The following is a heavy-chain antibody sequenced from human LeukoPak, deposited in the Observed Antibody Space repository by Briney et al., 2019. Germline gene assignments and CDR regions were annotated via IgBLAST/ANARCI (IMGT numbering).Heavy chain of an antibody. CDR1: GYSFTSYW. CDR2: IYPGDSDT. Sequence: GESLKISCKGSGYSFTSYWIGWVRQMPGKGLEWMGIIYPGDSDTRYSPSFQGQVTISADKSISTAYLQWSSLKASDTAMYYCARRRSTFGGVLDAFDIWGQGTMVTVSS. CDR3: ARRRSTFGGVLDAFDI. V-gene: IGHV5-51*01. J-gene: IGHJ3*02. D-gene: IGHD3-16*01.